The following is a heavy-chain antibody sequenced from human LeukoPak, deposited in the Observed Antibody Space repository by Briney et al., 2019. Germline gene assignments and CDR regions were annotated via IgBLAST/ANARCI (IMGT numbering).Heavy chain of an antibody. J-gene: IGHJ4*02. Sequence: PGGSLRLSCAASGYTFSSYSMNWVRQAPGKGLEWVSSISSSSSYIYYADSVKGRFTISRDNAKNSLYLQMSSLRAEDTAVYYCARVWCSSTSCQYDDYWGQGTLVTVSS. D-gene: IGHD2-2*01. V-gene: IGHV3-21*01. CDR3: ARVWCSSTSCQYDDY. CDR2: ISSSSSYI. CDR1: GYTFSSYS.